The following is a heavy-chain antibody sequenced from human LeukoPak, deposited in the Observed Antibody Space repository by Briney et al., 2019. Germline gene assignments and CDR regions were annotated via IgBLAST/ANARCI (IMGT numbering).Heavy chain of an antibody. Sequence: GGSLRLSCEASGFTFSNYAMNWVRQGPGKGLEWVASISNSGDYISYADSLKGRFTISRDNAKNSLFLQMSSLRAEDTAVYYCAREMYAGWYFAFDIWGQGTMVTVSS. CDR1: GFTFSNYA. CDR2: ISNSGDYI. J-gene: IGHJ3*02. CDR3: AREMYAGWYFAFDI. V-gene: IGHV3-21*01. D-gene: IGHD6-19*01.